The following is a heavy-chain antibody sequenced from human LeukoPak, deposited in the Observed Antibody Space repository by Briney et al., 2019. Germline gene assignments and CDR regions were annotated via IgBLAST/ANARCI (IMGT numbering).Heavy chain of an antibody. CDR2: ISASNGNT. V-gene: IGHV1-18*01. CDR1: GYSFNSYG. D-gene: IGHD5-18*01. J-gene: IGHJ4*02. Sequence: ASVKVSCKTSGYSFNSYGISWVRQAPGQGLEWMGWISASNGNTKYPQKFQGRLTMTTDSSTSTAYMDLRSLRSDDTAVYYCARDRGFSDGYNFDYWGQGTLVTVSS. CDR3: ARDRGFSDGYNFDY.